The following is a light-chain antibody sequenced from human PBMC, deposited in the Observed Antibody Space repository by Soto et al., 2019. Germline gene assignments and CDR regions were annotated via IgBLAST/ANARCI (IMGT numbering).Light chain of an antibody. CDR3: QQRSNWPIT. CDR1: HSVSSN. Sequence: EIVMTQSSATLSVSPGEGATLSCRASHSVSSNLAWCQQKPGQAPRLLIYGASTRATGIPARFSGSGSGTEFTLTISSLQSEYFALYYCQQRSNWPITFGQGTRLEIK. J-gene: IGKJ5*01. CDR2: GAS. V-gene: IGKV3-15*01.